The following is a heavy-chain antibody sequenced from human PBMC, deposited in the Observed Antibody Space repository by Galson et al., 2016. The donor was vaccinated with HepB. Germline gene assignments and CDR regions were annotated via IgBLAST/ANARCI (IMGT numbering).Heavy chain of an antibody. Sequence: SETLSLTCAVSGGSISSSNWWSWVRQSPGKGLEWIGETYHSGSTHYNPSLKSRVTISVDKSKNQFSLSLNSVTAADTAVYYCARDHGKRSGELSRLYYCYGLDVWGQGTTVTVSS. CDR3: ARDHGKRSGELSRLYYCYGLDV. V-gene: IGHV4-4*02. D-gene: IGHD3-10*01. CDR2: TYHSGST. J-gene: IGHJ6*02. CDR1: GGSISSSNW.